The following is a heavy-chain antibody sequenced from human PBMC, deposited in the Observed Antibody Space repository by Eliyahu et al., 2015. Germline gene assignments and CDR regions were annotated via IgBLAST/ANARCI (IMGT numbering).Heavy chain of an antibody. V-gene: IGHV5-51*03. CDR2: IYPGDSDT. J-gene: IGHJ3*02. CDR1: GYNFTNYW. Sequence: EVQLVQSGAEVKKPGESLKISCKGSGYNFTNYWIGWVRQMPGKGLEWMGTIYPGDSDTKMSPSFQGQVTMSADKSISAAFLQWSSPKASDTAIYYCARGAYDDAFDIWGQGTMVTVS. CDR3: ARGAYDDAFDI. D-gene: IGHD3-22*01.